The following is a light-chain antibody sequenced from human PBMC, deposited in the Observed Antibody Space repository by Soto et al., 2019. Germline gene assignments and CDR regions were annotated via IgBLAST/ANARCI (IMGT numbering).Light chain of an antibody. CDR3: QQYDNWPQT. CDR1: QSVSSD. CDR2: GAS. Sequence: IVMTQSTSPLSGSPGGGAPVSCRASQSVSSDLAWYQHKTGQAPRLLIYGASTRATGIPARFSGRGSGTEFNLTISRLQSVDFAVYYWQQYDNWPQTFGQGTKVDIK. V-gene: IGKV3-15*01. J-gene: IGKJ1*01.